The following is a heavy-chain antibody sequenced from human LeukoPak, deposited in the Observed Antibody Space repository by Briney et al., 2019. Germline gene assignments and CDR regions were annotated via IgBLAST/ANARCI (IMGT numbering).Heavy chain of an antibody. CDR2: IYPGDSDT. J-gene: IGHJ5*02. V-gene: IGHV5-51*01. Sequence: GESLKISCKGSGYSFTSYWIGWVRQMPGKGLEWMGIIYPGDSDTRYSPSFQGQVTISADKSISTAYLQWSSLKASDTAMYYCARRGGDPRRGYNWFDPWGQGTLVIVSS. D-gene: IGHD4-17*01. CDR3: ARRGGDPRRGYNWFDP. CDR1: GYSFTSYW.